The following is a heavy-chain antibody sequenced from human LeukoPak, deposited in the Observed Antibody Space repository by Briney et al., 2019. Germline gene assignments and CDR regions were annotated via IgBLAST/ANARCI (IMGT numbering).Heavy chain of an antibody. V-gene: IGHV1-69*04. CDR3: ARAPYCSGGSCLFDY. D-gene: IGHD2-15*01. CDR1: GGTFSSYA. CDR2: IIPILGIA. Sequence: SVKVSCKASGGTFSSYAISWVRQAPGQGLEWMGRIIPILGIANYAQKFQGRVTITADKSTSTAYMELSSLRSEDTAVYYCARAPYCSGGSCLFDYWGQGTLVTVSS. J-gene: IGHJ4*02.